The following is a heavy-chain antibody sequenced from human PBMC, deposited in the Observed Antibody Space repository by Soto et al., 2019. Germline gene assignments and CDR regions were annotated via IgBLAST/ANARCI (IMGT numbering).Heavy chain of an antibody. CDR2: INPSGGST. J-gene: IGHJ3*02. CDR1: GYTFTSYY. Sequence: GASVKVSCKASGYTFTSYYMHWVRQAPGQGLEWMGIINPSGGSTSYAQKFQGRVTMTRDTSTSTVYMELSSLRSEDTAVYYCARVFCSGGSCYSMHASPYDAFDIWGQGTMVTVSS. CDR3: ARVFCSGGSCYSMHASPYDAFDI. V-gene: IGHV1-46*03. D-gene: IGHD2-15*01.